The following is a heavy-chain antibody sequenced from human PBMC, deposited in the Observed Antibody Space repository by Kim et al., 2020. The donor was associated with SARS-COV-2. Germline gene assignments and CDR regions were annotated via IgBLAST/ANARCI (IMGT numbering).Heavy chain of an antibody. D-gene: IGHD2-2*03. CDR2: ITGNGGRT. V-gene: IGHV3-23*01. J-gene: IGHJ4*02. Sequence: GGSLRLSCAASRFTFSSYAMSWVRQAPGKGLEWVSCITGNGGRTYYADSVKGRFTVSRDNSKNTLYLQLNSLTAVDTAVYFSAKDINSGYCRLFDNWGQGTLVTVSS. CDR3: AKDINSGYCRLFDN. CDR1: RFTFSSYA.